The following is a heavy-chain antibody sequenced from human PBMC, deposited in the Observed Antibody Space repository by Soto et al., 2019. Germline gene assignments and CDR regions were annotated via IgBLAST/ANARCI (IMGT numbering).Heavy chain of an antibody. CDR3: LTNNYHSSGPSAY. V-gene: IGHV4-39*03. D-gene: IGHD3-22*01. Sequence: PSETLSLTCAVSGGSISSSSYYWGWIRQPPGKGLEWIGSIYYSGSTYYNPSLKSRVTISVDTSKNQFSTKLSSVTAPDTALYYCLTNNYHSSGPSAYCGQLTLVPVS. CDR2: IYYSGST. J-gene: IGHJ4*02. CDR1: GGSISSSSYY.